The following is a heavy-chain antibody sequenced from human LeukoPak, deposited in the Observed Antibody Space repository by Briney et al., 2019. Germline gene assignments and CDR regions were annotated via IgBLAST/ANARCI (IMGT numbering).Heavy chain of an antibody. CDR2: ITSSSSTM. CDR3: ARDGTPNYSSGWVYMDV. Sequence: GGSLRLSCAASGFTFSTYSMNWVRQAPGKGLEWVSYITSSSSTMFYADSVKGRFTISRDNAKNSLYLQMNSLRVEDTAVYYCARDGTPNYSSGWVYMDVWGEGTTVTISS. CDR1: GFTFSTYS. V-gene: IGHV3-48*04. D-gene: IGHD6-25*01. J-gene: IGHJ6*03.